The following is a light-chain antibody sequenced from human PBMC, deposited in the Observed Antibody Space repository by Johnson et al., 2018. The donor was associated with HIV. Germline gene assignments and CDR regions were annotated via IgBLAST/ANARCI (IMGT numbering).Light chain of an antibody. V-gene: IGLV1-51*02. J-gene: IGLJ1*01. Sequence: QSVLTQPPSVSAAPGQKVTISCSGSSSNIGNNYVSWYQQLPGTAPKLLIYENNKRPSGIPDRFSGSKSGTSATLGITGLQTGDEADYYCGAWDNILSGCLFVLGTGTKVTVL. CDR2: ENN. CDR1: SSNIGNNY. CDR3: GAWDNILSGCLFV.